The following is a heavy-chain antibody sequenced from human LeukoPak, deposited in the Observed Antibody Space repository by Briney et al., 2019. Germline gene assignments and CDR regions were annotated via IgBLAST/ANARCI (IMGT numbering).Heavy chain of an antibody. J-gene: IGHJ6*03. CDR1: GYTFTGYY. CDR2: INPNSGGT. D-gene: IGHD6-6*01. Sequence: ASVKVSCKASGYTFTGYYMHWVRQAPGQGLEWMGWINPNSGGTNYAQKFQGRVTTTRDTSISTAYMELSRLRSDDTAVYYCARDKVAARIGYYYYYMDVWGKGTTVTVSS. V-gene: IGHV1-2*02. CDR3: ARDKVAARIGYYYYYMDV.